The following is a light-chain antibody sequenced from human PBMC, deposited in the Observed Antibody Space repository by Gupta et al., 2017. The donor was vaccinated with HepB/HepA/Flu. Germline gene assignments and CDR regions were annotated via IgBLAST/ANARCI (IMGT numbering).Light chain of an antibody. V-gene: IGLV3-19*01. J-gene: IGLJ2*01. CDR1: SVRRFY. Sequence: SSALTQDHAVSVALGQTVRITCQGDSVRRFYASWYQQKPGQAPILIIYGKNNRPSGIPDRFSGSNSGTIASLTITAAQAEDEADYYCNSRDSSGNHVVFGGGTKLTVL. CDR2: GKN. CDR3: NSRDSSGNHVV.